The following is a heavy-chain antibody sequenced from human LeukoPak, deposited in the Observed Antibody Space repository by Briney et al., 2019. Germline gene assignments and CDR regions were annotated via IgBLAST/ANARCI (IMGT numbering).Heavy chain of an antibody. CDR1: GFTFSDYY. J-gene: IGHJ3*02. Sequence: GGSLRLSCAASGFTFSDYYMSWIRQAPGKGLEWVSYISSSGSTIYYADSVEGRFTISRDNAKNSLYLQMNSLRAEDTAVYYCAKDRITIFGRDAFDMWGQGTLVTVSS. CDR2: ISSSGSTI. V-gene: IGHV3-11*01. D-gene: IGHD3-3*01. CDR3: AKDRITIFGRDAFDM.